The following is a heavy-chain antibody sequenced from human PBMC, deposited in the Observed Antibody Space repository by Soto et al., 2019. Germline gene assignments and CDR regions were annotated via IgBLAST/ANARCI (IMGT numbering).Heavy chain of an antibody. CDR3: ARGDSSGWDFDY. V-gene: IGHV3-48*02. D-gene: IGHD6-19*01. CDR2: ISSSESTI. J-gene: IGHJ4*02. Sequence: EVQLVESGGGLVQPGGSLRLSCVASKFTFSNYNMNWVRQAPGKGLEWVSYISSSESTIYYADSVKDRFVIYRDNAKNSLYLQMKSLRDEDTAVYYCARGDSSGWDFDYWGQGTLVTVSS. CDR1: KFTFSNYN.